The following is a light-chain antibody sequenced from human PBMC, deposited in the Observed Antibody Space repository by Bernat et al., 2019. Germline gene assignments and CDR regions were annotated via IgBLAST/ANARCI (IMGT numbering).Light chain of an antibody. CDR1: SSDVGGHDH. V-gene: IGLV2-14*01. J-gene: IGLJ2*01. Sequence: QSALTQPASVSGSPGQSITISCTGTSSDVGGHDHVAWYQQRPGRAPKLLIYDVNIQPSGVSNRFSGSKSGNTASLTISGLQAEDEADYHCGSYSTTSTQVFGGGTKLTVL. CDR2: DVN. CDR3: GSYSTTSTQV.